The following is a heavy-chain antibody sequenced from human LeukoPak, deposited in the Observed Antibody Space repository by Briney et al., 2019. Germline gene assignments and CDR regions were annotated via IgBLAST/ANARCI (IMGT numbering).Heavy chain of an antibody. CDR2: IRYDGSNK. CDR3: ARDGFSIFGVVIN. D-gene: IGHD3-3*01. CDR1: GFTFSSYG. V-gene: IGHV3-30*02. Sequence: HPGGSLRLSCAASGFTFSSYGMHWVRQAPGKGLEWVAFIRYDGSNKYYADSVKGRFTISRDNSKNTLYLQMNSLRAEDTAVYYCARDGFSIFGVVINWGQGTLVTVSS. J-gene: IGHJ4*02.